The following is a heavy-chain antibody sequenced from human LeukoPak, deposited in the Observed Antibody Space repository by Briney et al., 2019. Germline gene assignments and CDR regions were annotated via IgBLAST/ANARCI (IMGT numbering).Heavy chain of an antibody. Sequence: SETLSLTCTVSGGSISNYYWNWIRQPPGKGLEWIGYIYYTGSTNYNPSLTSRVNISVDTSKNQFSLNLTSVTAADTAVYYCARWGSIAVARFDYWGQGTLVTVSS. CDR1: GGSISNYY. D-gene: IGHD6-6*01. CDR2: IYYTGST. J-gene: IGHJ4*02. CDR3: ARWGSIAVARFDY. V-gene: IGHV4-59*01.